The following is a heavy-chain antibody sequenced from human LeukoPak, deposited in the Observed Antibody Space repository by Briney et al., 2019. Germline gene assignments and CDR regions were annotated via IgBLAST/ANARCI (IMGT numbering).Heavy chain of an antibody. CDR1: GYTFTSYY. J-gene: IGHJ4*02. V-gene: IGHV1-46*01. Sequence: GASVKVSCKASGYTFTSYYLYWVGQAPGQGLEWMGIINPSGGSTSYAQKFQGRVTMTRDMSTSTVYMELSSLRSEDTAVYYCARDLIHGDKRDYWGQGTLVTVSS. CDR2: INPSGGST. D-gene: IGHD4-17*01. CDR3: ARDLIHGDKRDY.